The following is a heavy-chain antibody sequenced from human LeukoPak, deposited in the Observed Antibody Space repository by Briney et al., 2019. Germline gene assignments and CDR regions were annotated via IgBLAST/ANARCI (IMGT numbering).Heavy chain of an antibody. J-gene: IGHJ4*02. Sequence: GESLRVSCATSGIPVSGNYMSWVRQAPGKGLEWVSVLYSGGRTFYADSVKGRFTVSRDNSKNTVYLQMSSLRVEDTAAYYCARIVQWPKGFDHWGQGTLVPVSS. CDR2: LYSGGRT. CDR3: ARIVQWPKGFDH. CDR1: GIPVSGNY. V-gene: IGHV3-53*01. D-gene: IGHD6-19*01.